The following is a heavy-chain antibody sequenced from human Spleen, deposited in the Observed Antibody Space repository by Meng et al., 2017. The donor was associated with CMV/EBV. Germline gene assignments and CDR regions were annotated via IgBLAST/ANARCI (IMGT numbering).Heavy chain of an antibody. CDR1: TFRGYS. CDR2: FIPVLGIV. J-gene: IGHJ5*02. Sequence: TFRGYSMSCVRQAPGQGLEWMGSFIPVLGIVHFAQEFQGRVTITADESASTAYMELGSLTSDDTAVYYCARAPGYCSMTSCYTYFDPWGQGTLVTVSS. CDR3: ARAPGYCSMTSCYTYFDP. V-gene: IGHV1-69*02. D-gene: IGHD2-2*02.